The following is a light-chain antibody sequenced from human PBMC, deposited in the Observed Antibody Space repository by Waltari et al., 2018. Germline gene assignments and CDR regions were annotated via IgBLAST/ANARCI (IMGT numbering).Light chain of an antibody. Sequence: DIQMTQSPSSLSASLEEKVTITGRASQSISSYLNWYQQKPGKAPKLLIYDASSLQSGVPSRFSGSGSGTDFTLTISSLQPEDFATYFCQQSYSLSFTFGPGTKVDIK. J-gene: IGKJ3*01. V-gene: IGKV1-39*01. CDR1: QSISSY. CDR3: QQSYSLSFT. CDR2: DAS.